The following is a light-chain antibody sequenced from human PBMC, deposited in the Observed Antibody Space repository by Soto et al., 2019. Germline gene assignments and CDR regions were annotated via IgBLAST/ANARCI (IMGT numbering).Light chain of an antibody. CDR3: QQYDSSPIT. V-gene: IGKV3-20*01. CDR1: QRVSSSC. Sequence: EKVLTHSPGALSLKQGERSTRSCRASQRVSSSCLAWYQQKPGQAPRLLIYGASSRATGVPDRFSGSGSGTDFTLTISRLQPEDFALYYCQQYDSSPITFGQGTRLEI. CDR2: GAS. J-gene: IGKJ5*01.